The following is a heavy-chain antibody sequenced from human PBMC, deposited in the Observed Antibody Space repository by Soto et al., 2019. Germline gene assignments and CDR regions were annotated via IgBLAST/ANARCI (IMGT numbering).Heavy chain of an antibody. CDR2: IIPILGIA. CDR1: GGTFSSYT. J-gene: IGHJ6*02. Sequence: QVQLVESGAEVKKPGSSVKVSCKASGGTFSSYTISWVRQAPGQGLEWMGRIIPILGIANYAQKFQGRVTITADKSTSTAYMELSSLISEDTAVYYCTDYGGMDVWGQGTTVTVSS. CDR3: TDYGGMDV. V-gene: IGHV1-69*02.